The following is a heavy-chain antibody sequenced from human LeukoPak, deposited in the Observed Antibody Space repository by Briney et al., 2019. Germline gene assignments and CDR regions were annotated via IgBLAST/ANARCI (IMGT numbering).Heavy chain of an antibody. D-gene: IGHD3-16*01. CDR1: GFTFSSYG. CDR2: ISGSGGST. V-gene: IGHV3-23*01. J-gene: IGHJ4*02. CDR3: ANPLGGYFDY. Sequence: GRSLRLSCAASGFTFSSYGMHWVRQAPGKGLEWVSAISGSGGSTYYADSVKGRFTISRDNSKNTLYLQMNSLRAEDTAVYYCANPLGGYFDYWGQGTLVTVSS.